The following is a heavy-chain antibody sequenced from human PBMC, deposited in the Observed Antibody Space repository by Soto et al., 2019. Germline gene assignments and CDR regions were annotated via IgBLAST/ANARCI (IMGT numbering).Heavy chain of an antibody. V-gene: IGHV4-59*12. Sequence: SETLSLTCTVSGGSISSYYWSWIRQPPGKGLEWIGYIYYSGSTNYNPSLKSRVTISVDTSKNQFSLKLSSVTAADTAVYYCARDNWRTRVMYSWGQGALVTVSS. D-gene: IGHD1-20*01. CDR1: GGSISSYY. CDR2: IYYSGST. CDR3: ARDNWRTRVMYS. J-gene: IGHJ4*02.